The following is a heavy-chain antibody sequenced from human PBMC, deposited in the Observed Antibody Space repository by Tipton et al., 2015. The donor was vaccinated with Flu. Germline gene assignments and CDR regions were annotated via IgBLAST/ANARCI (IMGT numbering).Heavy chain of an antibody. CDR3: ARDQGFGGGLTYDYYVMDV. Sequence: TLSLTCTVSGYSISSGGAYWSWIRQHPGKGLEWIGGIYYSGSTYYNLSLKSRVSISVDTSKDQFSLNLNSVTAADTAVYYCARDQGFGGGLTYDYYVMDVWGQGTTVTVSS. CDR2: IYYSGST. J-gene: IGHJ6*02. CDR1: GYSISSGGAY. D-gene: IGHD3-10*01. V-gene: IGHV4-31*03.